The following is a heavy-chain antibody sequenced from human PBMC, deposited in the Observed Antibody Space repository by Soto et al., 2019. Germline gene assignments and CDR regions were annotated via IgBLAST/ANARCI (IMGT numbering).Heavy chain of an antibody. J-gene: IGHJ5*02. D-gene: IGHD5-18*01. CDR3: AKDSGYNYGYFRWFDP. V-gene: IGHV4-59*01. CDR2: IFYSGST. CDR1: GLNIRNYY. Sequence: SETQSLTSTFSGLNIRNYYWSWIRQPTGRGLEWIGHIFYSGSTNYNPALKSRVTISVDTSKSQFSLKLSSVTAADTAVYYCAKDSGYNYGYFRWFDPWGQGTLVTVSS.